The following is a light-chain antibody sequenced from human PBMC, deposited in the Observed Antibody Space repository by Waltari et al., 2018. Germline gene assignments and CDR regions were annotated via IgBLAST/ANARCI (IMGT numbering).Light chain of an antibody. J-gene: IGLJ2*01. CDR3: SSYAGSNSFDVV. V-gene: IGLV2-8*01. CDR1: SSDVGGYNY. Sequence: QSALTQPPSASGSPGQSVTISCTGTSSDVGGYNYVSWYRQHPGKAPELMIFEVSKRPSAVPVRFSGSSSGNTASLTVSGLQAEEEANYYCSSYAGSNSFDVVFGGGTKLTVL. CDR2: EVS.